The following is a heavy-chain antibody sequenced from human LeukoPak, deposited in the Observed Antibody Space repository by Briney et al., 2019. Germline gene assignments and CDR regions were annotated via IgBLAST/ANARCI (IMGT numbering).Heavy chain of an antibody. CDR3: ARTNWNYGSYGCFDP. D-gene: IGHD1-7*01. Sequence: VASVKVSCKASGYTFASYYMHWVRQAPGQGLEWMGIINPSDGSTGYAQKFQGRVTMTRDTSTSTVYMELSSLRSEDTAVYYCARTNWNYGSYGCFDPWGQGTLVTVSS. V-gene: IGHV1-46*01. CDR2: INPSDGST. J-gene: IGHJ5*02. CDR1: GYTFASYY.